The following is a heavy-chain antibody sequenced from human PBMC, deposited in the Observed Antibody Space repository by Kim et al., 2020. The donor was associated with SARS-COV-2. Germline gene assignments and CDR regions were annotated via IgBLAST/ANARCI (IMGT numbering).Heavy chain of an antibody. CDR2: SGST. Sequence: SGSTNYNPSLESRVTISVDTSKNQFSLKLSSVTAADTAVYYCARGTTGDYWGQGTLVTVCS. J-gene: IGHJ4*02. V-gene: IGHV4-34*13. CDR3: ARGTTGDY. D-gene: IGHD4-17*01.